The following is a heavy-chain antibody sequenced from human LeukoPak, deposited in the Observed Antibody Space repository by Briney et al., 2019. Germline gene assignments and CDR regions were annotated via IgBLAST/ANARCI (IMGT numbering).Heavy chain of an antibody. CDR3: AKEREAGSGNIAFDY. V-gene: IGHV3-30*18. CDR1: GFTFSSYG. Sequence: GMSLRLSCAASGFTFSSYGMHWVRQAPGKGLEWVAVISYDGSNKYYADSVKGRFTISRDNSKNTLYLQMNSLRAEDTAVYYCAKEREAGSGNIAFDYWGQGTLVTVSS. CDR2: ISYDGSNK. D-gene: IGHD3-10*01. J-gene: IGHJ4*02.